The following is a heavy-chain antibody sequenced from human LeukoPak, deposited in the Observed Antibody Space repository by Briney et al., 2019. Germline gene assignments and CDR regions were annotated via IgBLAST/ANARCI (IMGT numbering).Heavy chain of an antibody. CDR1: GFTFEDYA. D-gene: IGHD6-19*01. J-gene: IGHJ4*02. CDR2: ISWNSYSI. Sequence: GGSLRLSCAASGFTFEDYAMHWIRQVPGKGLEWVSGISWNSYSIGYADAVKGRFTISRDNAKNSLYLQMNSLRAEDTALYYCAKDISLAVAGTSGFDYWGQGTLVTVSS. CDR3: AKDISLAVAGTSGFDY. V-gene: IGHV3-9*01.